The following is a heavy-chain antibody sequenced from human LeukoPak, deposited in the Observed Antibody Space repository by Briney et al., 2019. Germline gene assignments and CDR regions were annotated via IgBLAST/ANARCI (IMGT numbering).Heavy chain of an antibody. V-gene: IGHV3-7*01. CDR2: IKQDGSEK. D-gene: IGHD3-22*01. J-gene: IGHJ4*02. Sequence: SGGSLRLSCAASGFTFSIYWMSWVRQAPGKGLEWVANIKQDGSEKYYVDSVKGRFTISRDNAKNSLYLQMNSLRAEDTAVYYCARAFYDSSGCFDYWGQGTLVTVSS. CDR3: ARAFYDSSGCFDY. CDR1: GFTFSIYW.